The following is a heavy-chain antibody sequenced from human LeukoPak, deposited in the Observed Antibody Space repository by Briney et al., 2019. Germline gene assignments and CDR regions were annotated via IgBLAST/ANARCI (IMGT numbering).Heavy chain of an antibody. V-gene: IGHV4-59*08. CDR2: IYYGGST. D-gene: IGHD5-12*01. J-gene: IGHJ4*02. Sequence: PSETLSLTCTVSGGSISSYCWSWIRQPPGKGLEWIGYIYYGGSTNYNPSLKSRVTISVHTSKNQFSLKLSSVTAADTAVYYCARHYGYSGYGPPDYWGQGTLVTVSS. CDR1: GGSISSYC. CDR3: ARHYGYSGYGPPDY.